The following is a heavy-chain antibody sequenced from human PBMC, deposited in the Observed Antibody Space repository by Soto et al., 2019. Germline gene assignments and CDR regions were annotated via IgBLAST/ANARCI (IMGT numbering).Heavy chain of an antibody. Sequence: EVQLVESGGRLVKPGGSLRLSCAASGFDLSRYSIGWVRQAPGKGLEWVSFIFNYDASQYYADSVKGRFAISRDNAKNSVYLQMNSPRAEETAVYYSAREEGYCGGGSCFRSACDLWGQGTLVTVSS. V-gene: IGHV3-21*01. CDR3: AREEGYCGGGSCFRSACDL. J-gene: IGHJ3*01. CDR1: GFDLSRYS. CDR2: IFNYDASQ. D-gene: IGHD2-15*01.